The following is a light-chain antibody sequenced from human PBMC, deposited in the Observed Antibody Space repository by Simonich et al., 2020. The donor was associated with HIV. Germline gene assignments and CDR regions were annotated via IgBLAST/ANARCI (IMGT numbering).Light chain of an antibody. CDR1: TSDVGDYNY. CDR2: DVM. Sequence: QSALTQHASVSGSPGQSITISCTGTTSDVGDYNYVSWYQQHPGKAPKLMIYDVMRRPSGVSNRFSGSKSGNTASLTISGLQAEDEADYYCSSYTSSLVIFGGGTKLTVL. V-gene: IGLV2-14*01. J-gene: IGLJ2*01. CDR3: SSYTSSLVI.